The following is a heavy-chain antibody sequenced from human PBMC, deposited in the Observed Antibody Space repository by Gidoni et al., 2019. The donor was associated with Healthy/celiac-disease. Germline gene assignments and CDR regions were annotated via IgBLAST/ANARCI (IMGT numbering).Heavy chain of an antibody. D-gene: IGHD6-6*01. CDR3: ARDLSIAARPVYYGMDV. Sequence: QLQLQESCPGLVTPSQTLSLTCTFSGGSISIGRYYSSWIRQHPGKGLEWIGYIYYSGTTYYNKSLKSRVTISVDTYKNQFSLKLSSVTAADTDVYYCARDLSIAARPVYYGMDVWGQGTTVTVSS. CDR1: GGSISIGRYY. V-gene: IGHV4-31*03. CDR2: IYYSGTT. J-gene: IGHJ6*02.